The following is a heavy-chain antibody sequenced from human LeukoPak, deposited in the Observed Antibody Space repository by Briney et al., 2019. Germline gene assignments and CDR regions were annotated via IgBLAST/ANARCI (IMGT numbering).Heavy chain of an antibody. V-gene: IGHV3-7*01. CDR2: INPDGNKK. CDR1: GLTFSSSW. CDR3: ARDLAYSRLDY. D-gene: IGHD5-18*01. Sequence: GRSLRLSCAVSGLTFSSSWMDWVRQAPGKGLEWVASINPDGNKKYSADSVKGRFTISRDNAENSLYLQMNSLRVEDTAFYYCARDLAYSRLDYWGQGMLVTVSS. J-gene: IGHJ4*02.